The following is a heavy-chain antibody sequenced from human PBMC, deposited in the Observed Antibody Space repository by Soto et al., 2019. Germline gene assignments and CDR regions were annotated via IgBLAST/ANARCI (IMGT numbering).Heavy chain of an antibody. CDR2: ISGSGGST. J-gene: IGHJ5*02. CDR1: GFTFSSYA. Sequence: GGSLRLSCAASGFTFSSYAMSWVRQAPGKGLEWVSAISGSGGSTYYADSVKGRFTISRDNSKNTLYLQMNSLRAEDTAVYYCAKASRITIFGVVIPLDPWGQGTLVTVSS. D-gene: IGHD3-3*01. CDR3: AKASRITIFGVVIPLDP. V-gene: IGHV3-23*01.